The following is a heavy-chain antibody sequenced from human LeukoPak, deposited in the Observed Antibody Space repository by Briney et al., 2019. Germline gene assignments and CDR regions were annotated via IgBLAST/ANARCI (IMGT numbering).Heavy chain of an antibody. Sequence: PGGSLRFSCAASGFTFSSYWMPWVRKAPGKGLVWVSRINSDGSSTSYADSVKGRFTISRDNAKNTLYLQMNSLRAEDTAVYYCARGVAVVGLDYWGQGTLVTVSS. J-gene: IGHJ4*02. D-gene: IGHD6-19*01. CDR3: ARGVAVVGLDY. V-gene: IGHV3-74*01. CDR2: INSDGSST. CDR1: GFTFSSYW.